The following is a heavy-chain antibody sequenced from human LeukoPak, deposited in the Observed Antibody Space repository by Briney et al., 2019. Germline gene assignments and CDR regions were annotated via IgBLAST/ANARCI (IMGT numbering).Heavy chain of an antibody. CDR2: IYYSGST. CDR3: ARGGAVTTESFDY. J-gene: IGHJ4*02. CDR1: GGSISSYY. D-gene: IGHD4-17*01. Sequence: PSETLSLTCTVSGGSISSYYWSWIRQPPGKGLEWIGYIYYSGSTNYNPSLKSRVTISVDTSKNQFSLKLSSVTAADTAVYYCARGGAVTTESFDYWGQGTLVTVSS. V-gene: IGHV4-59*01.